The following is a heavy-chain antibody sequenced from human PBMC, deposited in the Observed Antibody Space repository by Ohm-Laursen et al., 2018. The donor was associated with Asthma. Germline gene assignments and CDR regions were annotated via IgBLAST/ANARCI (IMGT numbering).Heavy chain of an antibody. CDR1: GFTFSSYG. D-gene: IGHD5-18*01. Sequence: SLRLSCSASGFTFSSYGMHWVRQAPGKALEWVAVISYDGSNKYYADSVKGRFTISRDNSKNTLYLQMNSLRAEDTAVYYCARGVTAMVVYYYYGMDVWGQGTTVTVSS. J-gene: IGHJ6*02. V-gene: IGHV3-30*03. CDR3: ARGVTAMVVYYYYGMDV. CDR2: ISYDGSNK.